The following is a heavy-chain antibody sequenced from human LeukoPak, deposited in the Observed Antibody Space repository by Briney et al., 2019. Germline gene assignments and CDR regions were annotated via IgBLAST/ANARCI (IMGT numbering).Heavy chain of an antibody. CDR1: GYNFNNSW. V-gene: IGHV5-51*01. D-gene: IGHD1-26*01. J-gene: IGHJ3*01. CDR2: IYPGDSDT. Sequence: GESLKISCKGSGYNFNNSWIGWVRQMPGKGLEWMGLIYPGDSDTRYSPSFQGQVTISVDRSKTTAYVQWNSLKASDTAICYCARRWVTEDAYDVWGQGTMVTVSS. CDR3: ARRWVTEDAYDV.